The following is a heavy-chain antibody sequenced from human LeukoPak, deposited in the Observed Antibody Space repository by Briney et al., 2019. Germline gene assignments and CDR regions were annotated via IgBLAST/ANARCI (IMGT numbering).Heavy chain of an antibody. CDR1: GYTFTSFG. CDR3: ARDKNHYDTRGDF. CDR2: ISPYNGNT. Sequence: ASVKVSCKASGYTFTSFGISWVRQAPGQGLEWMGWISPYNGNTNYPQKVQGRITVTTDTSTSTAYMELRSLRSDDTAVYYCARDKNHYDTRGDFWGQGTLVTVSS. D-gene: IGHD3-22*01. V-gene: IGHV1-18*01. J-gene: IGHJ4*02.